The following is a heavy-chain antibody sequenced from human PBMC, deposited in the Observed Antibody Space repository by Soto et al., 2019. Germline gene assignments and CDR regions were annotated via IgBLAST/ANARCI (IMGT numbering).Heavy chain of an antibody. CDR1: GGSFSGYY. V-gene: IGHV4-34*01. D-gene: IGHD2-21*01. CDR2: INHSGST. CDR3: ARSVGDPPYGNSQPYYFDY. J-gene: IGHJ4*02. Sequence: SKTLSLTCAVYGGSFSGYYWSWIRQPPGKGLEWIGEINHSGSTNYNPSLKSRVTISVDTSKNQFSLKLSSVTAADTAVYYCARSVGDPPYGNSQPYYFDYWGQGTLVTVSS.